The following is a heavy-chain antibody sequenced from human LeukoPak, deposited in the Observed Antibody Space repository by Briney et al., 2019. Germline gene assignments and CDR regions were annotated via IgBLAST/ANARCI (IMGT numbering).Heavy chain of an antibody. J-gene: IGHJ4*02. Sequence: SVKVSCKASGGTFSSYTISWVRQAPGQGLEWMGRIIPILGIANYAQKFQGRVTITADKSTSTAYMELSSLRSEDTAVYYCASALTYYYDSSGYFGGYWGRGTLVTVSS. CDR2: IIPILGIA. CDR1: GGTFSSYT. V-gene: IGHV1-69*02. D-gene: IGHD3-22*01. CDR3: ASALTYYYDSSGYFGGY.